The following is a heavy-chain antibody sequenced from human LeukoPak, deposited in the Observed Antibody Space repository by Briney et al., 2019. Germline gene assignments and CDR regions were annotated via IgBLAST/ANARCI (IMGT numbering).Heavy chain of an antibody. CDR1: GFTVSSNY. V-gene: IGHV3-66*02. CDR2: IYSGGST. Sequence: GGSLRLSCAASGFTVSSNYMSWVRQAPGKGLEWVSVIYSGGSTYYVDSVKGRFTISRDNSKNTLYLQMNSLRAEDTAVYYCARDNYGPLDYWGQGTLVTVSS. CDR3: ARDNYGPLDY. D-gene: IGHD4-17*01. J-gene: IGHJ4*02.